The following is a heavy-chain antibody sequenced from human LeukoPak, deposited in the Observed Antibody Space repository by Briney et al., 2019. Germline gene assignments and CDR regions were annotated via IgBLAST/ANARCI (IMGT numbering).Heavy chain of an antibody. D-gene: IGHD6-13*01. V-gene: IGHV4-39*01. CDR2: IYYSGST. J-gene: IGHJ4*02. CDR1: GDSISSSSYY. CDR3: ARRKFGSSWRDY. Sequence: SETLALTCTVSGDSISSSSYYWGWIRQPPWKGLEWIGNIYYSGSTYYNPSLKSRVTISVDTSKNQFSLKLTSVTAADTAVYYCARRKFGSSWRDYWGRGTLVTVSS.